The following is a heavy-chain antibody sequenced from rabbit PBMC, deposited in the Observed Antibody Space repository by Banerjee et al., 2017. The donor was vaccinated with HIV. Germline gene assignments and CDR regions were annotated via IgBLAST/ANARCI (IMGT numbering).Heavy chain of an antibody. CDR1: GFSLSGNYV. Sequence: QEQLEESRGDLVKPEGSLTLTCTASGFSLSGNYVMCWVRQAPGKGLEWIACIYAGSSGTTHYASWAKGRFTISKTSSTTVTLQMTSLTAADTATYFCARGAGIHYADLWGQGTLVTVS. V-gene: IGHV1S45*01. CDR3: ARGAGIHYADL. D-gene: IGHD4-2*01. CDR2: IYAGSSGTT. J-gene: IGHJ3*01.